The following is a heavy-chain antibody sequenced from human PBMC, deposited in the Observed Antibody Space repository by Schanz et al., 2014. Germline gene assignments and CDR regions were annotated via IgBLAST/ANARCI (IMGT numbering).Heavy chain of an antibody. D-gene: IGHD4-17*01. J-gene: IGHJ4*02. CDR2: IKQDGSAK. Sequence: EVQLLESGGDLVQPGGSLRLSCAASGFAFDTYWMSWVRQAPGKGLEWVANIKQDGSAKNYVDSVKGRFTISRDNPKNSLCLQMNSLRAEDTALYISARVLGGDDGLDQWGQGTLVTVSS. CDR1: GFAFDTYW. V-gene: IGHV3-7*01. CDR3: ARVLGGDDGLDQ.